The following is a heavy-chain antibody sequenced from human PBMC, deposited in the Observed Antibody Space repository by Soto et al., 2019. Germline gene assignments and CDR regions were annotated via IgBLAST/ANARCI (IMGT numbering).Heavy chain of an antibody. J-gene: IGHJ6*02. CDR1: ARSLSSGGYY. Sequence: SHKLSLTCTVSARSLSSGGYYWGWIRQPPGKGLEWIGSIYYSGSTNYNPSLKSRVTISVDTSKNQFSLKLSSVTAADTAVYYCASSGYYYGFDVWGQGTTVT. V-gene: IGHV4-39*07. CDR2: IYYSGST. CDR3: ASSGYYYGFDV.